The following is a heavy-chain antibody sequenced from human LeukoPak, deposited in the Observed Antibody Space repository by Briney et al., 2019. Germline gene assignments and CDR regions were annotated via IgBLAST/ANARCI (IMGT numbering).Heavy chain of an antibody. CDR3: ARRKTGDPNNWFDP. CDR2: IYYSGST. V-gene: IGHV4-31*03. D-gene: IGHD5-24*01. Sequence: SETLSLTCTVSGGSISSGGYYWSWIRQHPGKGLEWIGYIYYSGSTYYNPSLKSRVTISVDTSKNQFSLKLSSVTAADTAVYYCARRKTGDPNNWFDPWGQGTLVTVSS. J-gene: IGHJ5*02. CDR1: GGSISSGGYY.